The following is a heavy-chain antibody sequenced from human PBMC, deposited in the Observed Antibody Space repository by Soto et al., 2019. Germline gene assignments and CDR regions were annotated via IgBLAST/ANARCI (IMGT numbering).Heavy chain of an antibody. CDR2: INPNSGGT. Sequence: ASVKVSCKASGYTFTGYYMHWVRQAPGQGLEWMGWINPNSGGTNYAQKFQGRVTMTRDTSISTAYMELSRLRSDDTAVYYCARSRHWGDAFDIWGQGTMVTVSS. J-gene: IGHJ3*02. D-gene: IGHD7-27*01. CDR1: GYTFTGYY. V-gene: IGHV1-2*02. CDR3: ARSRHWGDAFDI.